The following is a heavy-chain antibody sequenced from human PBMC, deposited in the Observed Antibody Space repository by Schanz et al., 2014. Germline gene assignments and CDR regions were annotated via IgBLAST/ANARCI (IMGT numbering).Heavy chain of an antibody. CDR1: RHSFSSSNW. J-gene: IGHJ5*02. Sequence: QVQLQESGPGLVKPSETLSLTCVVSRHSFSSSNWWGWIRQPPGKGLEWIAEINHGGSTNYNPSLKSRVTISLDTSKTQFSLNLSSVTAADTAVYYCAREPLSGYNWFDPWGQGSLVTVSS. D-gene: IGHD6-25*01. CDR3: AREPLSGYNWFDP. V-gene: IGHV4-4*02. CDR2: INHGGST.